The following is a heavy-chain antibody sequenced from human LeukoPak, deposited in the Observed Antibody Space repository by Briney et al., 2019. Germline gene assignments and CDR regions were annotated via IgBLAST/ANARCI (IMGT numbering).Heavy chain of an antibody. CDR2: ISGSGGST. J-gene: IGHJ4*02. V-gene: IGHV3-23*01. CDR1: GFTFSSYA. D-gene: IGHD6-19*01. CDR3: AKGSQWLITFFDY. Sequence: GGSLGLSCAASGFTFSSYAMSWVGRAPGKGLEWFSAISGSGGSTYYADSVKGRFTISRDNSKNTLYLQMNSLRAEDTAVYYCAKGSQWLITFFDYWGQGTLVTVSS.